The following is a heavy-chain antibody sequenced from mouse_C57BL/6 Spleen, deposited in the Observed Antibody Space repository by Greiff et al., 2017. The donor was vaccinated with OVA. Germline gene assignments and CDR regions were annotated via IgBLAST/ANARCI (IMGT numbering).Heavy chain of an antibody. CDR2: IWRGGST. J-gene: IGHJ4*01. D-gene: IGHD2-4*01. CDR1: GFSLTSYG. V-gene: IGHV2-5*01. Sequence: QVQLQQSGPGLVQPSQSLSITCTVSGFSLTSYGVHWVRQSPGKGLEWLGVIWRGGSTDYNAAFMSRLSITKDNSKSQVFFKMISLQADDTAIYYCARIYYDYDGSYYYAMDYWGQGTSVTVSS. CDR3: ARIYYDYDGSYYYAMDY.